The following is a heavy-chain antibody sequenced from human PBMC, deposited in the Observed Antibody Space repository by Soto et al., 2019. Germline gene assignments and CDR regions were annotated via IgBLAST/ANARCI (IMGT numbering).Heavy chain of an antibody. D-gene: IGHD6-6*01. V-gene: IGHV1-46*01. Sequence: VKVSCKSSGYTFSIYDMHWARQAPGQGLEWMGIINPSGGSTSYAQKFQGRVTMTRDTSTSTVYMELSSLRSEDTAVYYCARDQGEQLEGGRNWFDPWGQGTLVTVSS. CDR1: GYTFSIYD. J-gene: IGHJ5*02. CDR3: ARDQGEQLEGGRNWFDP. CDR2: INPSGGST.